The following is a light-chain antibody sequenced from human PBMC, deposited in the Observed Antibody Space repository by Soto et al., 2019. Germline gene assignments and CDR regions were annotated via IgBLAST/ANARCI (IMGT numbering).Light chain of an antibody. V-gene: IGKV3-20*01. Sequence: EVVLAQSPGTLSLSPGERATLSCRASQSVSSSYLAWYQQKLGQAPRLLIYGASFRATGIPDRFSGSGSGTDFHLTINRLEPEDFAVYYCQQYGSSPWTFGQGTKVEIK. CDR1: QSVSSSY. CDR3: QQYGSSPWT. J-gene: IGKJ1*01. CDR2: GAS.